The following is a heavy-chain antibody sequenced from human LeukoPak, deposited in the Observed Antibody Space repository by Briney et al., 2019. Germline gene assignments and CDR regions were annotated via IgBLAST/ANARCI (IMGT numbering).Heavy chain of an antibody. CDR3: TREEGIVGATTDFDY. CDR1: GFTFGDYA. Sequence: GGSLRLSCTASGFTFGDYAMSWVRQAPGKGLEWVGFIRSKAYGGTTEYAASVKGRFTISRDDSKSIAYLQMNSPETEDTAVYYCTREEGIVGATTDFDYWGQGTLVTVSS. J-gene: IGHJ4*02. CDR2: IRSKAYGGTT. V-gene: IGHV3-49*04. D-gene: IGHD1-26*01.